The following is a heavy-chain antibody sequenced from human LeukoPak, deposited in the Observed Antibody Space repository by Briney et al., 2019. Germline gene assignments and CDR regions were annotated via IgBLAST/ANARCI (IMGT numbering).Heavy chain of an antibody. CDR1: GFTFSSYS. V-gene: IGHV3-21*01. CDR3: ARDHSSGRYFDF. D-gene: IGHD3-22*01. J-gene: IGHJ4*02. CDR2: ISGSSTYI. Sequence: PGGSLRLSCAASGFTFSSYSMNWVRQAPGKGLEWVSSISGSSTYIDYADSVKGRFTISRGNAKNALYLQMDSPRAEDTAAYYCARDHSSGRYFDFWGQGTLVTVSS.